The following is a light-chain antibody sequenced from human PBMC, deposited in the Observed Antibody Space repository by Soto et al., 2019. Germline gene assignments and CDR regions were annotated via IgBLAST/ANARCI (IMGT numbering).Light chain of an antibody. J-gene: IGKJ1*01. Sequence: DIQMTQSPSSLSASVGDRVTITCRASQSISTYLNWYQYKPGRAPKLLISASSTLQSGVPSRFSGSGSGTYFTLTISSLQPEDFSTYDCQQSFSTPTWTFGQGTKVEVK. CDR3: QQSFSTPTWT. CDR2: ASS. CDR1: QSISTY. V-gene: IGKV1-39*01.